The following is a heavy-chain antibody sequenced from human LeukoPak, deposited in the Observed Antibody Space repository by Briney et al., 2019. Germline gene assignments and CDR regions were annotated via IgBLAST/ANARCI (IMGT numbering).Heavy chain of an antibody. D-gene: IGHD3-3*01. V-gene: IGHV1-2*02. CDR1: GYTFTGYY. CDR2: INPNSGGT. J-gene: IGHJ4*02. Sequence: GASVKVSCTASGYTFTGYYMHWVRQAPGQGLEWMGWINPNSGGTNYAQKFQGRVTMTRDTSISTAYMELSRLRSDDTAVYYCARDFEWGVYDFWSGFGDWGQGTLVTVSS. CDR3: ARDFEWGVYDFWSGFGD.